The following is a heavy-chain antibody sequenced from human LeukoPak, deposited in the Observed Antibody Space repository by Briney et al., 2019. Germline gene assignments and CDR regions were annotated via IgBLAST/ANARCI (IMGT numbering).Heavy chain of an antibody. CDR2: IYYSGST. J-gene: IGHJ4*02. V-gene: IGHV4-39*07. CDR3: ASMGTYYYDSSGYYHFDY. CDR1: GGSISSSSYY. D-gene: IGHD3-22*01. Sequence: PSETLSLTCTVSGGSISSSSYYWGWIRQPPGKGLEWIGSIYYSGSTYYNPSLKSRVTISVDTSKNQFSLKLSSVTAADTAVYYCASMGTYYYDSSGYYHFDYWGQGTLVTVSS.